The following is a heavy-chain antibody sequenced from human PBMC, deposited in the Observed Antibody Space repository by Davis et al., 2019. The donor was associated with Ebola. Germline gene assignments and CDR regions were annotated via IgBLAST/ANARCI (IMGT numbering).Heavy chain of an antibody. CDR2: IKSKTDGGTT. Sequence: GGSLRLSCAASGFTFSNAWMNWVRQAPGKGLEWVGRIKSKTDGGTTDYAAPVKGRFTISRDDSKNTLYLQMNSLKTEDTAVYYCTTAVTIFGVVIRRYYGMDVWGQGTTVTVSS. V-gene: IGHV3-15*07. CDR1: GFTFSNAW. D-gene: IGHD3-3*01. CDR3: TTAVTIFGVVIRRYYGMDV. J-gene: IGHJ6*02.